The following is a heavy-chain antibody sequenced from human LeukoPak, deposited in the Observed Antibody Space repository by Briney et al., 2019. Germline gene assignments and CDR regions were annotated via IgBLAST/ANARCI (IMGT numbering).Heavy chain of an antibody. CDR2: IRYDGINK. V-gene: IGHV3-30*02. CDR1: EFTFRTYG. CDR3: AKDHGSSDWYYFDY. D-gene: IGHD6-13*01. J-gene: IGHJ4*02. Sequence: PGGSLRLSCAASEFTFRTYGMHWVRQAPGKGLEWVAFIRYDGINKYYADSMKGRFTISRDNSKNTLYLQMNTLRADDTAVYYCAKDHGSSDWYYFDYWGQGTLVTVSS.